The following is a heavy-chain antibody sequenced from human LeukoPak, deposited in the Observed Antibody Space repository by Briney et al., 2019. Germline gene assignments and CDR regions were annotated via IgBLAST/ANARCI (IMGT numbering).Heavy chain of an antibody. V-gene: IGHV1-46*01. CDR1: GYTFTSYY. J-gene: IGHJ5*02. CDR3: ARAKYSSSSQPGGWFDP. Sequence: ASVKVSCKASGYTFTSYYMHWVRQAPEQGLEWMGIINPSGGSTSYAQKFQGRVTMTRDTSTSTVYMELSSLRSEDTAVYYCARAKYSSSSQPGGWFDPWGQGTLVTVSS. D-gene: IGHD6-6*01. CDR2: INPSGGST.